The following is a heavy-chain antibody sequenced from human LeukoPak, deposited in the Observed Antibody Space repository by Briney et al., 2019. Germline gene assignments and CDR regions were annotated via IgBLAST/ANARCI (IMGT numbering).Heavy chain of an antibody. CDR2: MNPNSGNT. Sequence: ASVKVSCKASGYTFTSYDINWVRQATGQGLEWMGWMNPNSGNTGYAQKFQGRVTMTRNTSISTAYMELSSLRSEDTAVYYCAKGGTGAVAGIRGYFDYWGQGTLVTVSS. D-gene: IGHD6-19*01. CDR1: GYTFTSYD. J-gene: IGHJ4*02. CDR3: AKGGTGAVAGIRGYFDY. V-gene: IGHV1-8*01.